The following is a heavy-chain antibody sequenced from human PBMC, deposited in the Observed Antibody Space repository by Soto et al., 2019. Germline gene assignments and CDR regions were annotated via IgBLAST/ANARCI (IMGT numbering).Heavy chain of an antibody. Sequence: SVKVSCKASGGTFSRYAISWVRQAPGQGLEWMGGIIPIFGTANYAQKFQGRVTITADESTSTAYMELSSLRSEDTAVYYCARLHTAMVKYYGMDVWGQGTTVTVSS. CDR2: IIPIFGTA. J-gene: IGHJ6*02. CDR3: ARLHTAMVKYYGMDV. V-gene: IGHV1-69*01. CDR1: GGTFSRYA. D-gene: IGHD5-18*01.